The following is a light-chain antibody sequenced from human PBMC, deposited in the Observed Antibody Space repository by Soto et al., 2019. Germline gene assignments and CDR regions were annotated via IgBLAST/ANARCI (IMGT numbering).Light chain of an antibody. V-gene: IGKV3-15*01. CDR1: QSVGSN. CDR3: QQSYSTPYT. J-gene: IGKJ2*01. Sequence: EIVMTQSPATLSVSPGERATLSCRASQSVGSNLAWYQQKPGQAPRLLIYGASTRATGIPARFSGSGSGTEFTLTISSLQPDDVATYFCQQSYSTPYTFGQGTKLDIK. CDR2: GAS.